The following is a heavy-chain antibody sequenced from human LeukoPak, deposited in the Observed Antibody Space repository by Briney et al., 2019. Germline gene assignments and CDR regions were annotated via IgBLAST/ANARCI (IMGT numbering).Heavy chain of an antibody. Sequence: SETLSLTCTVSGGSISSSSYYWGWIRQPPGKGLEWIGSIYYSGSYNPSLRSRVTISVDTSKNQFSLKLSSVTAADTAVFYCATHIRITALDYWGQGTLVTVSS. J-gene: IGHJ4*02. CDR1: GGSISSSSYY. V-gene: IGHV4-39*01. D-gene: IGHD2/OR15-2a*01. CDR3: ATHIRITALDY. CDR2: IYYSGS.